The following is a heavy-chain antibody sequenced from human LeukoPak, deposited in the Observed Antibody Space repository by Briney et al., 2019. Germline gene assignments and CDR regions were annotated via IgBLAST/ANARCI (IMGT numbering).Heavy chain of an antibody. V-gene: IGHV4-34*01. D-gene: IGHD3-16*01. CDR2: INHSGST. Sequence: SETLSLTCAVYGGSFSGYYWSWIRQPPGKGLEWIGEINHSGSTNYSPSLKSRVTISVDTSKNQFSLKLSSVTAADTAVYYCARVFEGEMRFDPWGQGTLVTVSS. J-gene: IGHJ5*02. CDR1: GGSFSGYY. CDR3: ARVFEGEMRFDP.